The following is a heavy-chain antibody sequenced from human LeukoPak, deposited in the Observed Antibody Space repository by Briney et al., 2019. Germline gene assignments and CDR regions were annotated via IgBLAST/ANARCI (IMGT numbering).Heavy chain of an antibody. CDR2: IYYSGST. Sequence: SETLSLTCTVSGGSISSHYWSWIRQPPGKGLEWIGYIYYSGSTNYNPSLKSRVTISVDTSKNQFSLKLSSVTAADTAVYYCARASKAARVFDYWGQGPLVTVSS. CDR3: ARASKAARVFDY. CDR1: GGSISSHY. D-gene: IGHD6-6*01. V-gene: IGHV4-59*11. J-gene: IGHJ4*02.